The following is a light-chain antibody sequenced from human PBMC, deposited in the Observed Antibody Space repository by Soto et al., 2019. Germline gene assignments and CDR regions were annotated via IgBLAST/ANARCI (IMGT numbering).Light chain of an antibody. J-gene: IGKJ5*01. CDR1: QSVSSNF. CDR3: QQYTGPPTT. CDR2: GAS. Sequence: ESVVTQSPRTLSLSPVERATLSFRASQSVSSNFLAWYQQKPGQAPRFLIYGASTRATGIPDRFSGSGSGTDFTLTITILEAEDSAVYFCQQYTGPPTTFGQGTRLEIK. V-gene: IGKV3-20*01.